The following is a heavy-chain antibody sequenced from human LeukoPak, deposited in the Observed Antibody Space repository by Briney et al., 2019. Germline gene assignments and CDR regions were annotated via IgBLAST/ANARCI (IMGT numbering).Heavy chain of an antibody. J-gene: IGHJ4*02. CDR2: IYYTGST. CDR1: GGSISRSNYY. Sequence: PSETLSLTCTISGGSISRSNYYWGWIRQSPGKGLEWIGSIYYTGSTYYNPSLKCRVTISVDTSKNQFSLKLSSVTAADTAVYYCGTRYCSGGSCSADCWGQGTLVTVSS. CDR3: GTRYCSGGSCSADC. V-gene: IGHV4-39*07. D-gene: IGHD2-15*01.